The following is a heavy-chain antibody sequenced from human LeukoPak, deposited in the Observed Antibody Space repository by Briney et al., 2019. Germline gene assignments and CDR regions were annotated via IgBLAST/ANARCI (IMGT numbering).Heavy chain of an antibody. D-gene: IGHD7-27*01. V-gene: IGHV3-23*01. J-gene: IGHJ4*02. CDR2: ISGSGGST. CDR3: AKEAGDPEDPFDY. Sequence: GSLGLSWAASGFPFNSYAMSWVRQAPGKGLEWVSAISGSGGSTYYADSVKGRFTISRDNSKNTLYLQMNSLRAEDTAVYYCAKEAGDPEDPFDYWGQGTLVTVSS. CDR1: GFPFNSYA.